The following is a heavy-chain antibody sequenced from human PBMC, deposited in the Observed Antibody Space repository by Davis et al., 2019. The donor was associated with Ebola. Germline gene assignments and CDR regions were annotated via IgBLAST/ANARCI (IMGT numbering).Heavy chain of an antibody. CDR1: GGSISSSN. CDR2: ISGDGDHT. V-gene: IGHV3-23*01. D-gene: IGHD2-21*01. CDR3: ARSIVVLAYYFDY. J-gene: IGHJ4*02. Sequence: ETLSLTCAVSGGSISSSNWWSLVRQAPGKGLEWVSAISGDGDHTYSADSVMGRFTLSRDNSKNTLYLQMNSLRAEDTAVYYCARSIVVLAYYFDYWGQGTLVTVSS.